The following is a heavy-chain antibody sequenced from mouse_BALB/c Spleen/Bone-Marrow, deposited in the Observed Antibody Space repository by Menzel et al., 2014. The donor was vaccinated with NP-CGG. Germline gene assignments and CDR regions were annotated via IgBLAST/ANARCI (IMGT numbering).Heavy chain of an antibody. Sequence: EVQLQESGAELVKPEASVKLSCTASGFNIKDTYMHWVKQRPEQGLEWIGRIDPANGNTIYDPKFQGKATITADTSSNTAYLQLSSLTSEDTAVYYCARYYYGSSYFDYWGQGTTLTVSS. D-gene: IGHD1-1*01. CDR3: ARYYYGSSYFDY. V-gene: IGHV14-3*02. J-gene: IGHJ2*01. CDR1: GFNIKDTY. CDR2: IDPANGNT.